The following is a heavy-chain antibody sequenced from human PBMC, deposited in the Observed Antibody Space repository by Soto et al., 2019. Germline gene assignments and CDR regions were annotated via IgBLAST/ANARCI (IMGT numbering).Heavy chain of an antibody. CDR2: VYWDDDK. V-gene: IGHV2-5*02. J-gene: IGHJ5*02. Sequence: QITLEEAGPTLVKPPQTLTLTCTFSGFSLSTSGVGVAWIRQPPGKALEWLALVYWDDDKRSSPSLQSRLAITKDTSKDQVVRTVTDMAPVYTATYYCAHIRGGSDARHCFDPWGQGTLVTVSS. CDR1: GFSLSTSGVG. D-gene: IGHD3-16*01. CDR3: AHIRGGSDARHCFDP.